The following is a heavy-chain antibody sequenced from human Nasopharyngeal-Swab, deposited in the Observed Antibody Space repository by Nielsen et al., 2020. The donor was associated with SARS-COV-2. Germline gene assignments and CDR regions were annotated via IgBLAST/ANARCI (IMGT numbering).Heavy chain of an antibody. J-gene: IGHJ4*02. CDR1: GASISSYY. CDR2: IYYIGST. Sequence: SDTLSLTCTVSGASISSYYWGWVRQPPGKGLEWIGSIYYIGSTHYNPSLKSRVTISVDTSKNQFSLKLSSVTAADTAVYYCARLPVIQLWLEGYYFDYWGQGTLVTVSS. D-gene: IGHD5-18*01. V-gene: IGHV4-39*01. CDR3: ARLPVIQLWLEGYYFDY.